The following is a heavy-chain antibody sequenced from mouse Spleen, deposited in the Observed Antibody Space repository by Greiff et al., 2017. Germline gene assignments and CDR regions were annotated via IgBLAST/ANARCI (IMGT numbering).Heavy chain of an antibody. J-gene: IGHJ4*01. V-gene: IGHV1-19*01. D-gene: IGHD2-4*01. CDR2: INPYNGGT. CDR3: ARSRLRHAMDY. CDR1: GYTFTDYY. Sequence: VQLQQSGPVLVKPGASVKMSCKASGYTFTDYYMNWVKQSHGKSLEWIGVINPYNGGTSYNQKFKGKATLTVDKSSSTAYMELNSLTSEDSAVYYCARSRLRHAMDYWGQGTSVTVSS.